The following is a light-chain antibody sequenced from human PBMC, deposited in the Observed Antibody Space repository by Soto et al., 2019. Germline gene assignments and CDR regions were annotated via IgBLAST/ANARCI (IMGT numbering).Light chain of an antibody. CDR3: QQYGTSPLT. Sequence: ETVLTQSPGTLSLSPGERATLSCRASQSVNNDYLAWYQQRPGLAPRLLIFGASGSATGIPDRFSGSGSGTDFTLTISRLEPEDFAIYYCQQYGTSPLTLGGGTKVEIK. CDR2: GAS. CDR1: QSVNNDY. J-gene: IGKJ4*01. V-gene: IGKV3-20*01.